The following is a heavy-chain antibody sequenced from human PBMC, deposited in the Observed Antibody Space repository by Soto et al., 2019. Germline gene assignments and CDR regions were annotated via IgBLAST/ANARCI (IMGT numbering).Heavy chain of an antibody. V-gene: IGHV4-4*07. CDR1: GGSISSYY. D-gene: IGHD6-13*01. CDR3: ARGRPRGAAAVWFDP. Sequence: SETLSLTCTVSGGSISSYYWSWIRQPAGKGLEWIGRIYTSGSTNYNPSLKSRVTMSVDTSKNQFSLKLSSVTAADTAVYYCARGRPRGAAAVWFDPWGQGTLVTVS. J-gene: IGHJ5*02. CDR2: IYTSGST.